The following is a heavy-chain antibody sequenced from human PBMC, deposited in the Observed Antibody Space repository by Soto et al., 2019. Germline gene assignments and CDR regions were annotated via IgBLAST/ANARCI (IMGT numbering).Heavy chain of an antibody. CDR3: ARGSVSALSPRRWFDP. V-gene: IGHV3-21*01. J-gene: IGHJ5*02. D-gene: IGHD2-2*01. CDR1: GFTFNTYT. Sequence: EVQLVESGGGLVKPGGSLRLSCAASGFTFNTYTMNWVRQAPGKGLEWVSSISSSSSYTNYADSVKGRFTISRDNAKNSLYLQMNSLRAEDTAVYYCARGSVSALSPRRWFDPWGQGTLVTVSS. CDR2: ISSSSSYT.